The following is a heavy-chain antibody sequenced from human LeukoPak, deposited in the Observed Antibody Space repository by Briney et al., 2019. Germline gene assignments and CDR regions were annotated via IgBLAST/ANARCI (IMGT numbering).Heavy chain of an antibody. CDR2: INHSGST. V-gene: IGHV4-4*02. D-gene: IGHD1-14*01. CDR1: GGSISSSNW. CDR3: ARGLRTFDY. J-gene: IGHJ4*02. Sequence: SGTLSLTCAVSGGSISSSNWWSWVRQPPGKGLEWIGEINHSGSTNYNPSLKSRVTISVDTSKNQFSLKLSSVTAADTAVYYCARGLRTFDYWGQGTLVTVSS.